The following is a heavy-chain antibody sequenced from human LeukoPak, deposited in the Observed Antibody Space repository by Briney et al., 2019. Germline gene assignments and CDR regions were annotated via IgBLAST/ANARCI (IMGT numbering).Heavy chain of an antibody. D-gene: IGHD2-15*01. J-gene: IGHJ4*02. CDR2: INHSGST. CDR3: ARAQDIVVVVAATPGNFDY. Sequence: SETLSLTCAVYGGSFSGYYWSWIRQPPGKGLEWIGEINHSGSTNYNPSLKSRVTISVDTSKNQLSLKLSSVTAADTAVYYCARAQDIVVVVAATPGNFDYWGQGTLVTVSS. CDR1: GGSFSGYY. V-gene: IGHV4-34*01.